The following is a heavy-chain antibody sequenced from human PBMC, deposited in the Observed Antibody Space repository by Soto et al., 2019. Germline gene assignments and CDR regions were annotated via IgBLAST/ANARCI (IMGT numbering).Heavy chain of an antibody. Sequence: GGSVRLSCVAAGFTLSSYTMTWVRQAPGKGLEWVSLIAEDGGTTYNTDSVKGRFTISRDNSKNTMYLQMNRLRAEVTAVYYCAKGSGCRNGFDYWGQGTLVTVSS. CDR2: IAEDGGTT. CDR1: GFTLSSYT. CDR3: AKGSGCRNGFDY. J-gene: IGHJ4*02. V-gene: IGHV3-23*01. D-gene: IGHD6-19*01.